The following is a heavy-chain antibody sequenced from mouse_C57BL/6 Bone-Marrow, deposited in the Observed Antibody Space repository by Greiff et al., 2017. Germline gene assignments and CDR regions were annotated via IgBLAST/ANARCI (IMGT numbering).Heavy chain of an antibody. CDR2: IHPNSGST. J-gene: IGHJ3*01. CDR3: ALYRFAY. D-gene: IGHD1-1*01. V-gene: IGHV1-64*01. CDR1: GYTFTSYW. Sequence: QVQLQQPGAELVQPGASVKLSCKASGYTFTSYWMHWVKQRPGQGLAWIGMIHPNSGSTNYTEKFKSKATLTVDKSSSTAYMQLSSLTSEDSAVYYCALYRFAYWGQGTLVTVAA.